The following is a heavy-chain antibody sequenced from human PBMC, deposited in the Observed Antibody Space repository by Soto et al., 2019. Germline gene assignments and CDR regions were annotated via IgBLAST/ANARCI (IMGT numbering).Heavy chain of an antibody. V-gene: IGHV3-23*01. Sequence: GGSLRLSCAASGFTFSSYAMTWVRQAPGKGLEWVSAISGGGGSNKYYADSVKGRFTISRDNSKNTLYLQMNSLRAEDTAVYYCARARSDYYDSSGYYSYYYFDYWGQGTLVTVSS. CDR3: ARARSDYYDSSGYYSYYYFDY. CDR1: GFTFSSYA. D-gene: IGHD3-22*01. CDR2: ISGGGGSNK. J-gene: IGHJ4*02.